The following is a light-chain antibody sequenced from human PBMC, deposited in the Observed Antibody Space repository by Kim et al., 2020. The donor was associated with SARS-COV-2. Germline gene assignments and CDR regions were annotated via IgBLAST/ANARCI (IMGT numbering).Light chain of an antibody. V-gene: IGLV3-21*04. Sequence: GKTARSNCGGNNSGSKSVHWYQQKPGQAPVLVIYYDSDRPSGIPERFSGSNSGNTATLTISRVEAGDEADYYCQVWDSSSDHPDYVFGTGTKVTVL. J-gene: IGLJ1*01. CDR3: QVWDSSSDHPDYV. CDR1: NSGSKS. CDR2: YDS.